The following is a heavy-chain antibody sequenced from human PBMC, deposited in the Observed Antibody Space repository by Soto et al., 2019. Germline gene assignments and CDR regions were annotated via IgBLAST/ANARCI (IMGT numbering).Heavy chain of an antibody. D-gene: IGHD5-18*01. Sequence: PGGSLRLSCAASGFTFSSYAMSWVRQAPGKGLEWVSAISGSGGSAYYADSVKGRFTISRDNSKNTLYLQMNSLRAEDTAVYYCAKDWYSYGSHYDYWGQGTLVTVSS. CDR1: GFTFSSYA. J-gene: IGHJ4*02. CDR2: ISGSGGSA. CDR3: AKDWYSYGSHYDY. V-gene: IGHV3-23*01.